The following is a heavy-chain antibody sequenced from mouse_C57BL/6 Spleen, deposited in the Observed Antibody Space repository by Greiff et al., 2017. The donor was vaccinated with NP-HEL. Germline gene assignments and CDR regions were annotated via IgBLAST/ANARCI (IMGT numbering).Heavy chain of an antibody. V-gene: IGHV5-9-1*02. Sequence: EVQLVESGEGLVKPGGSLKLSCAASGFTFSSYAMSWVRQTPEKRLEWVAYISSGGDYIYYADTVKGRFTISRDNARNTLYLQMSSLKSEDTAMYYCTRNYDYVYAMDYWGQGTSVTVSS. CDR1: GFTFSSYA. CDR2: ISSGGDYI. J-gene: IGHJ4*01. D-gene: IGHD2-4*01. CDR3: TRNYDYVYAMDY.